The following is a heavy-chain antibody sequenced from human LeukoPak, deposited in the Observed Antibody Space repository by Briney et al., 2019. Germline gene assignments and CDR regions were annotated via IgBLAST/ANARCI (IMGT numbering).Heavy chain of an antibody. D-gene: IGHD1-1*01. CDR3: ARDNYPYGLDV. V-gene: IGHV1-8*01. CDR1: GYTFTSCD. Sequence: ASVKVSCKASGYTFTSCDINWVRQATGQGLEWMGWMNPKTGNTGYAQKFQGRVTMTRDTSTNTAYMELSSLRLEDTAVYYCARDNYPYGLDVWGQGTTVTVSS. CDR2: MNPKTGNT. J-gene: IGHJ6*02.